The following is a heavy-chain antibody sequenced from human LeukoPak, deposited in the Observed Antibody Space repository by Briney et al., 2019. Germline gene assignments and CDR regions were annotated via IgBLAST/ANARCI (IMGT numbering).Heavy chain of an antibody. D-gene: IGHD5-18*01. CDR3: ARVDTVSGILV. CDR2: IYEGGGR. V-gene: IGHV3-53*01. CDR1: EFTVSNSY. Sequence: GSLRLSCAASEFTVSNSYMTWVRQAPGKGLEWVSVIYEGGGRYYGDSVKGRFTISKDNFENTVYLQMKSLRADDTAVYYCARVDTVSGILVWGQGTLVTVSS. J-gene: IGHJ4*02.